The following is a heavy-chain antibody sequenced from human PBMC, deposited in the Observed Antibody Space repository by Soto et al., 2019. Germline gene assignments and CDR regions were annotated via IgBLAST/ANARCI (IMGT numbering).Heavy chain of an antibody. CDR2: VYYSGST. Sequence: SETLSLTCTVSGGSISGYYWSWFRQPPGKGLEWIASVYYSGSTNYNPSLKSRVTISVDTSKNQFSLKLSSVTAADTAVYYCARRYGSAFDIWGQGTMVTVSS. J-gene: IGHJ3*02. CDR3: ARRYGSAFDI. V-gene: IGHV4-59*01. CDR1: GGSISGYY. D-gene: IGHD3-10*01.